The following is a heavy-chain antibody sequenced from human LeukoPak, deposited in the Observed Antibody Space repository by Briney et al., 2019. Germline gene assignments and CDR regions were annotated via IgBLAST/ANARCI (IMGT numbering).Heavy chain of an antibody. CDR1: GYTFTSYW. CDR2: IYPGGSDT. CDR3: AREYGSAFDM. Sequence: GESLKISCKGSGYTFTSYWIGWVRQMPGKGREGMGFIYPGGSDTRYSPSFQGEVTISADKSISTAYLQWSSLKASDTAMYYCAREYGSAFDMWGQGTMVTVSS. V-gene: IGHV5-51*01. D-gene: IGHD3-10*01. J-gene: IGHJ3*02.